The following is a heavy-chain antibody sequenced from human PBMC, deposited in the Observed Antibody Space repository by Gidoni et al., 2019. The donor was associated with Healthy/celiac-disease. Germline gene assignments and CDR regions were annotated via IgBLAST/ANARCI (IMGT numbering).Heavy chain of an antibody. D-gene: IGHD2-21*02. J-gene: IGHJ5*02. CDR2: IYWDDDK. CDR1: GFSLSTSGVG. CDR3: AHTPNGGVVTASRWFDP. V-gene: IGHV2-5*02. Sequence: QITLKESGPTLVKPTQTLTLTCTFSGFSLSTSGVGVGWIRQPPGKALEWLALIYWDDDKRYSPSLKSRLTITKDTSKNQVVLTMTNMDPVDTATYYCAHTPNGGVVTASRWFDPWGQGTLVTVSS.